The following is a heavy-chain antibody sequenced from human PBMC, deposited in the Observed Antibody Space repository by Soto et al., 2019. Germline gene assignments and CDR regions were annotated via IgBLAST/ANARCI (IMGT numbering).Heavy chain of an antibody. Sequence: GGSLRLSCAASEFSFSRYWMSWVRQAPGKGLEWVANIKQDGSEKYYVDSVKGRFTISRDNAKNSLYLQMNSLRVEDTAVYFCVTDTDMVKFEYWGQGTQVTVSS. V-gene: IGHV3-7*04. J-gene: IGHJ4*02. CDR2: IKQDGSEK. CDR3: VTDTDMVKFEY. D-gene: IGHD5-18*01. CDR1: EFSFSRYW.